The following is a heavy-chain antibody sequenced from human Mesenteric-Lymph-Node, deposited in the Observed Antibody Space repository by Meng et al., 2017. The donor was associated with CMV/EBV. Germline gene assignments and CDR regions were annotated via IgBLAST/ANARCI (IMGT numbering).Heavy chain of an antibody. J-gene: IGHJ5*02. CDR3: ARQGGFNWFDP. Sequence: CTVPGGSISMSSYYWGWIRQPPGKGLEWIGSIYYSGITYDNPSLKSRVTISVDTSKNQFSLKLSSVTAADTAVYYCARQGGFNWFDPWGQGTLVTVSS. CDR2: IYYSGIT. CDR1: GGSISMSSYY. D-gene: IGHD2-15*01. V-gene: IGHV4-39*01.